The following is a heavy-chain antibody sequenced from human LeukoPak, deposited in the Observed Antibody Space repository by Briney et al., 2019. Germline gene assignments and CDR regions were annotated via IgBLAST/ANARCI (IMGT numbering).Heavy chain of an antibody. Sequence: SETLSLPCTVSCGFIRSFYWSWIRQPPAKGLEWIGYIYYSGSTNYNPTLKSRVTISVDTSKNQLSLKLSSVTAADTAVYYCARGRTAMVFDYWGQGTLVTVSS. V-gene: IGHV4-59*01. J-gene: IGHJ4*02. CDR1: CGFIRSFY. D-gene: IGHD5-18*01. CDR2: IYYSGST. CDR3: ARGRTAMVFDY.